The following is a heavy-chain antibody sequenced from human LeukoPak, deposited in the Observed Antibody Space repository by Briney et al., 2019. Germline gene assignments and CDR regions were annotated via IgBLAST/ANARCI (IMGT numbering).Heavy chain of an antibody. CDR3: ARSAGHCSNGICFTDYYMDV. D-gene: IGHD2-8*01. CDR1: GYAFTEHY. V-gene: IGHV1-2*02. CDR2: INCNGGDA. Sequence: GASVQVSCKASGYAFTEHYIYWVRQAPGQGLEWVGRINCNGGDANSAQKFQGRVTMTRDTSVSTAYMALSSVTSDDTAVYFCARSAGHCSNGICFTDYYMDVWGRGTTVTVSS. J-gene: IGHJ6*03.